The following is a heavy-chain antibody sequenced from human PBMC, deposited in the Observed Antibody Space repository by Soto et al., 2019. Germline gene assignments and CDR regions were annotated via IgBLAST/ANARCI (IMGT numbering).Heavy chain of an antibody. V-gene: IGHV4-34*01. CDR3: ARVRRSDTAMATYNWFDP. CDR1: GGSFSGYY. Sequence: SETLSLTCAVYGGSFSGYYWSWIRQPPGKGLEWIGEINHSGSTNYNPSLKSRVTISVDTSKNQFSLKLSSVTAADTAVYYCARVRRSDTAMATYNWFDPWGQGTLVTVSS. CDR2: INHSGST. D-gene: IGHD5-18*01. J-gene: IGHJ5*02.